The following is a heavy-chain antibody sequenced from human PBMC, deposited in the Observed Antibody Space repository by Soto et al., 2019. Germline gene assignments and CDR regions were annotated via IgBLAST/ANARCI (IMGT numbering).Heavy chain of an antibody. J-gene: IGHJ3*02. CDR2: IYSGGST. CDR1: GFTVSSNY. V-gene: IGHV3-66*01. Sequence: GESLKISCAASGFTVSSNYMSWVRQAPGKGLEWVSVIYSGGSTYYADSVKGRFTISRDNSKNTLYLQMNSLRAEDTAVYDCARDSSGELFDAFDIWGQGTMVTVSS. CDR3: ARDSSGELFDAFDI. D-gene: IGHD3-10*01.